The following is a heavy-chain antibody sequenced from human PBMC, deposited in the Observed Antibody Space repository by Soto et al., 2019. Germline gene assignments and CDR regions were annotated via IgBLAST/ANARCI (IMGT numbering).Heavy chain of an antibody. D-gene: IGHD6-19*01. Sequence: ESGGGVVQPGRSLRLSCAASGFTFSSYGMHWVRQAPGKGLEWVAVIWYHGSNKYYADSVKGRFTISRDNSKNTLYPQMNSLRAEDTAVYYCARDRDPGQWLTTNYFDYWGQGTLVTVSS. V-gene: IGHV3-33*01. J-gene: IGHJ4*02. CDR3: ARDRDPGQWLTTNYFDY. CDR1: GFTFSSYG. CDR2: IWYHGSNK.